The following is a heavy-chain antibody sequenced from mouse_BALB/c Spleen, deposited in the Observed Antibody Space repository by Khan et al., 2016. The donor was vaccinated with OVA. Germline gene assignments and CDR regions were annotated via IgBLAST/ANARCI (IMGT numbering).Heavy chain of an antibody. CDR3: ARTARIKY. D-gene: IGHD1-2*01. J-gene: IGHJ2*01. CDR1: GYSFTSGYS. V-gene: IGHV3-1*02. Sequence: EVQLQESGPGLVKPSQSLSITCTVSGYSFTSGYSRNWIRQLPGNKLEWMGFISYSGSTNYNPSLKSRISITRDTSKNQFFLQLNSVTTEDTATYYYARTARIKYWGQGTTVTVSS. CDR2: ISYSGST.